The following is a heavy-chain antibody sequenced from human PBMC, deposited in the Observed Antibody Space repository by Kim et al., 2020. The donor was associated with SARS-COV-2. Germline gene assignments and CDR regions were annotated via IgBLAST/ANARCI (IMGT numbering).Heavy chain of an antibody. D-gene: IGHD2-21*02. Sequence: YYDYAVSVTSRITINPDTSKNQFSLQLNSVTPDDTAVYYCARIVTGRLDYWGQGTLVTVSS. V-gene: IGHV6-1*01. CDR2: YY. CDR3: ARIVTGRLDY. J-gene: IGHJ4*02.